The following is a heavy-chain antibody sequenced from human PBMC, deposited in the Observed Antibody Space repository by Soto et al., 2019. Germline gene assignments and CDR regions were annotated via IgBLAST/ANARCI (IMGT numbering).Heavy chain of an antibody. D-gene: IGHD2-15*01. CDR3: AKSRYCSSGSCYRIDS. Sequence: PGGSLRLSCAASGFTFGIYAINWFRQAPGKGLEWVSAISDSGGVTFYADSVKGRFTLSRDNSKNTVSLQMSSLRAEDTALYYCAKSRYCSSGSCYRIDSWGQGT. CDR1: GFTFGIYA. CDR2: ISDSGGVT. V-gene: IGHV3-23*01. J-gene: IGHJ4*02.